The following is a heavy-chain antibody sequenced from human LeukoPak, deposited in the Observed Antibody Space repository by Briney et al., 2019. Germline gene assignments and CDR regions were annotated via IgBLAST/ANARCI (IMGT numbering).Heavy chain of an antibody. J-gene: IGHJ2*01. CDR2: IYYSGST. CDR3: ARVYYSSSYDYWYFDL. V-gene: IGHV4-59*01. D-gene: IGHD6-13*01. Sequence: KPSETLSLTCTVSGGSISSYYWSWIRQPPGKGLEWIGYIYYSGSTNYNPSLKSRVTISVDTSKNQFSLKLSSVTAADTAVCYCARVYYSSSYDYWYFDLWGRGTLVTVSS. CDR1: GGSISSYY.